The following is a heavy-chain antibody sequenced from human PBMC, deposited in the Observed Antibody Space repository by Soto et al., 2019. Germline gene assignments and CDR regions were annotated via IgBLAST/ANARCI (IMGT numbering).Heavy chain of an antibody. V-gene: IGHV3-23*01. CDR3: TKGRGGSGKVPLDY. CDR1: GFTFRSYA. D-gene: IGHD3-10*01. Sequence: GGSLRLSCAASGFTFRSYALTWVRQAPGRGLEWVATIHSGGRDTYYGDSVKGRFTVSRDNSNNTVDLHMSSLRAEDTAVYYCTKGRGGSGKVPLDYWGQGTLVNVS. CDR2: IHSGGRDT. J-gene: IGHJ4*02.